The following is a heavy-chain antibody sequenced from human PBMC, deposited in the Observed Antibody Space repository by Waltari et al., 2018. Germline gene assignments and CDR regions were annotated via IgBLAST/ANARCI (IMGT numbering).Heavy chain of an antibody. CDR1: GGPISSSSYS. J-gene: IGHJ4*02. CDR3: ARLKQWELLRYFDY. D-gene: IGHD1-26*01. CDR2: IYYSGST. Sequence: QLQLQESGPGLVKPSETLSLTCTVSGGPISSSSYSWGWTRHPPGQGLEWVGSIYYSGSTYYNPSLKSRVTISVDTSKNQFSLKLSSVTAADTAVYYCARLKQWELLRYFDYWGQGTLVTVSS. V-gene: IGHV4-39*01.